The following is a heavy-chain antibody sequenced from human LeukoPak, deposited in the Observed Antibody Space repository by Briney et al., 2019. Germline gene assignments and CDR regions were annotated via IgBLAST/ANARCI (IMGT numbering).Heavy chain of an antibody. D-gene: IGHD7-27*01. V-gene: IGHV3-21*01. J-gene: IGHJ4*02. CDR2: ITTSSTYI. CDR1: GFSFSTYN. CDR3: ARDLNWETY. Sequence: PGGSLRLSCAASGFSFSTYNMNWVRQAPGKGLEWVSSITTSSTYIYYADSVKGRFTISRDNAKNSLYLQMNSLRAEDTAVYYCARDLNWETYWGQGTLVSVSS.